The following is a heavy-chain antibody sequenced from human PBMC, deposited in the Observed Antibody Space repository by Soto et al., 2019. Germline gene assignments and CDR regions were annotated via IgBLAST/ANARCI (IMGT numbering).Heavy chain of an antibody. CDR1: GFTFSSYA. J-gene: IGHJ4*02. Sequence: EVQLVESGGGLVQPGGSLRLSCAASGFTFSSYAMSWVRQAPGKGLEWVSAISGSGGSTYYADSVKGRFTISRDNSKNPQYLQMNSLRAEDKAVYYCAKDRLSQQLVRVFDYWGQGTLVTVSS. CDR2: ISGSGGST. V-gene: IGHV3-23*04. D-gene: IGHD6-13*01. CDR3: AKDRLSQQLVRVFDY.